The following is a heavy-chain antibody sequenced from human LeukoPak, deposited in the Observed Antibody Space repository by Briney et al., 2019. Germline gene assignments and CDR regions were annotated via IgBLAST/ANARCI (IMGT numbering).Heavy chain of an antibody. J-gene: IGHJ3*02. D-gene: IGHD3-16*02. CDR2: IYHSGST. CDR1: GGSISSSNW. V-gene: IGHV4-4*02. CDR3: ARDLGLSHYPNHDAFDI. Sequence: PSETLSLTCAVSGGSISSSNWWSWVRQPPGKGLEWIGEIYHSGSTNYSPSLKSRVTISVDKSKNQFSLKLSSVTAADTAVYYCARDLGLSHYPNHDAFDIWGQGTMVTVSS.